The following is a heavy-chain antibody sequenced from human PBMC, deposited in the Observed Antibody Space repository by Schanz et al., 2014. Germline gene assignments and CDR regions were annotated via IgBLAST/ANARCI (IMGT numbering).Heavy chain of an antibody. V-gene: IGHV3-7*01. CDR2: IKHDGSEK. CDR1: GFAVEQFG. CDR3: ARGHYGLDV. D-gene: IGHD3-10*01. Sequence: QLVESGGGLVQPGRSLRLSCAASGFAVEQFGMQWVRRRPGKGLEWVAYIKHDGSEKYHVDSVKGRFTISRDNAKGSVYLQMNSLRAEDTAVYYCARGHYGLDVWGPGTSVTVSS. J-gene: IGHJ6*02.